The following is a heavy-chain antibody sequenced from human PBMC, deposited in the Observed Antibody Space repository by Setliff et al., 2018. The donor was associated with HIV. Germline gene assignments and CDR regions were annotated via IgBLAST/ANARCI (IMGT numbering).Heavy chain of an antibody. CDR1: GGTFSSYA. V-gene: IGHV1-3*01. J-gene: IGHJ4*02. CDR2: INPGNGNT. CDR3: VITKMLYYFDS. Sequence: GASVKVSCKASGGTFSSYAISWMRQAPGQSLEWMGWINPGNGNTQYSQKFRSRITLTINKSANVAYMELASLKSEDTAVYYCVITKMLYYFDSWGQGTLVTVSS. D-gene: IGHD2-8*01.